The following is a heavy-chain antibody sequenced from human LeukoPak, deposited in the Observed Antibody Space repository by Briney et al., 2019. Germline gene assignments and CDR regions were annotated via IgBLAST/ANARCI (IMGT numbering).Heavy chain of an antibody. V-gene: IGHV5-51*01. D-gene: IGHD5-18*01. CDR3: ARGVDTAMVRYYFDY. CDR1: GYSFTSYW. Sequence: GESLKISCKGSGYSFTSYWIGWVRQMPGKGLEWMGIIYPGDSDTRYSPSFQGQVTISADKSISTAYLQWSSLKASDTAMYYCARGVDTAMVRYYFDYGGQEPLVTVSS. J-gene: IGHJ4*02. CDR2: IYPGDSDT.